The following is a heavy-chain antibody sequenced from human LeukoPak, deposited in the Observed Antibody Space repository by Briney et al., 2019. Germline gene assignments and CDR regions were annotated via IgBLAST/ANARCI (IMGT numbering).Heavy chain of an antibody. V-gene: IGHV1-8*02. Sequence: ASVKVSCKTSGYTFSSFDINWVRQATGQGLEWMGWMNTNSGNTGYAQKFQGRITMTRNISISTAYMELSSLRSEDTAAYYCARGWYPSGREVTHSQYYYMDVWGKGSTITVSS. J-gene: IGHJ6*03. D-gene: IGHD6-13*01. CDR3: ARGWYPSGREVTHSQYYYMDV. CDR2: MNTNSGNT. CDR1: GYTFSSFD.